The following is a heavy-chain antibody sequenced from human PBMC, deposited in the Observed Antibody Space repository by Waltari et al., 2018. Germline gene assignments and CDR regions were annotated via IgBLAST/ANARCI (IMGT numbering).Heavy chain of an antibody. J-gene: IGHJ5*02. CDR2: IYYSGST. Sequence: QLQLQESGPGLVRPSETLSLTCSVAVGSISSGSFYWGWIRQSPGKGLEWIGSIYYSGSTDYNSNLKSRVTISGDTSKNQFSLKLSSVTAADTAVYYCARHWKKSGYRFDPWGQGTLVTVSS. V-gene: IGHV4-39*01. D-gene: IGHD5-12*01. CDR1: VGSISSGSFY. CDR3: ARHWKKSGYRFDP.